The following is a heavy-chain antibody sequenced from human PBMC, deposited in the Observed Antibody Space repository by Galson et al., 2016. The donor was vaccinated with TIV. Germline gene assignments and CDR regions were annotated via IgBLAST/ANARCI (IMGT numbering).Heavy chain of an antibody. CDR3: VRDSAVARGGDAFDI. Sequence: SLRLSCAASGFTLSTYAMHWVRQAPGKGLEWVAVISYDGNNEYYAESVKGRFTISRDKSKNTLDLQMNSLRAEDSAVYYCVRDSAVARGGDAFDIWGQGTMVTVSS. CDR1: GFTLSTYA. J-gene: IGHJ3*02. D-gene: IGHD4-23*01. CDR2: ISYDGNNE. V-gene: IGHV3-30-3*01.